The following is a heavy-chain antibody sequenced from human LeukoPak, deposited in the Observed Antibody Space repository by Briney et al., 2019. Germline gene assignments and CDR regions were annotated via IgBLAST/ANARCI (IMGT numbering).Heavy chain of an antibody. J-gene: IGHJ4*02. CDR1: GYTFTSYG. CDR2: ISAYNGNT. V-gene: IGHV1-18*01. D-gene: IGHD3-22*01. CDR3: ARDGCYYDSSGYPYYFDY. Sequence: ASVKVSCKASGYTFTSYGISWVRQAPGQGLEWMGWISAYNGNTNYAQKLQGRVTMTRDTSTSTVYMELSSLRSEDTAVYYCARDGCYYDSSGYPYYFDYWGQGTLVTVSS.